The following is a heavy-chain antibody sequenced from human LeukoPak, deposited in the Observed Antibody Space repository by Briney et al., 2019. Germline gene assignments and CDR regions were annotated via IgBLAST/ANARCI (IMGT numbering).Heavy chain of an antibody. CDR3: ARGGDSSGYYYPIDY. Sequence: PSQTLSLTCAISGGSISSGGYSWSWIRQPPGKGLEWTGYIYHSGSTYYNPSLKSRVTISVDRSKNQFSLKLSSVTAADTAVYYCARGGDSSGYYYPIDYWGQGTLVTVSS. CDR2: IYHSGST. D-gene: IGHD3-22*01. J-gene: IGHJ4*02. CDR1: GGSISSGGYS. V-gene: IGHV4-30-2*01.